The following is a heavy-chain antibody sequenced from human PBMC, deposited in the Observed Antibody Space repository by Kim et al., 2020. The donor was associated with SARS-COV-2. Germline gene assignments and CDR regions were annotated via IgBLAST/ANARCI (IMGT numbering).Heavy chain of an antibody. D-gene: IGHD3-10*01. Sequence: YADSVKGRFTISRDNAKNSLYLQMNSLRAEDTAVYYCARVGYYGSGSYGYWGQGTLVTVSS. CDR3: ARVGYYGSGSYGY. V-gene: IGHV3-21*01. J-gene: IGHJ4*02.